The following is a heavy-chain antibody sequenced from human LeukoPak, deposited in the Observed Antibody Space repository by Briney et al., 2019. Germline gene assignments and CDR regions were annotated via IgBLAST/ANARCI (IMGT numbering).Heavy chain of an antibody. Sequence: SETLSLTCAVYGGSFSGCYWSWIRQPPGKGLEWIGEISHSGSTNYNPSLKSRVTISVDTSKNQISLRLTSVTATDTAMYYCARQTGSGLFTLPGGQGTLVTVSS. CDR1: GGSFSGCY. J-gene: IGHJ4*02. CDR2: ISHSGST. D-gene: IGHD3/OR15-3a*01. V-gene: IGHV4-34*01. CDR3: ARQTGSGLFTLP.